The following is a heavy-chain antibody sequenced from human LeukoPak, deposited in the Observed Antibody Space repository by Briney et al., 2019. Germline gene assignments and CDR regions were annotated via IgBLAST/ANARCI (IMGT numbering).Heavy chain of an antibody. Sequence: PGGSLRLSCAASGFTVSSNYMSWVRQAPGKGLEWVSVIYSGGNTYYADSVKGRFTISRDNSKNTLYLQMNSLRAEDTAVYYCASYYYDSSGYLLFDYWGQGTLVTVSS. CDR3: ASYYYDSSGYLLFDY. V-gene: IGHV3-53*01. CDR2: IYSGGNT. J-gene: IGHJ4*02. CDR1: GFTVSSNY. D-gene: IGHD3-22*01.